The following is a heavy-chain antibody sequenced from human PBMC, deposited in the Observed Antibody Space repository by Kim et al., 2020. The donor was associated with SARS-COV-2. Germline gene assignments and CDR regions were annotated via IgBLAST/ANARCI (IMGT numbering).Heavy chain of an antibody. Sequence: GGSLRLSCAASGFTCSSYWMSWVRQPPGKGLEWVANIKPDGSADYYVDSVKGRFTISRDNAKNSLYLQMNNLRAEDTAVYCCTTGGAYWGQGTLVTVPS. J-gene: IGHJ4*02. D-gene: IGHD3-10*01. CDR2: IKPDGSAD. CDR3: TTGGAY. CDR1: GFTCSSYW. V-gene: IGHV3-7*01.